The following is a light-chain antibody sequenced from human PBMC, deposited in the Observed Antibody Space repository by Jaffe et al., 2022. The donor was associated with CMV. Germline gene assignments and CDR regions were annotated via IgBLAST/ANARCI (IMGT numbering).Light chain of an antibody. V-gene: IGKV1-39*01. CDR1: QSISSY. CDR3: QQSYNTPFT. CDR2: AAV. Sequence: DIQMTQSPSSLSASVGDRVTITCRASQSISSYLNWYQQKPGKAPKLLIYAAVSLQSGVPSRFSGSGSGTDFTLTISSLQPEDFATYYCQQSYNTPFTFGPGTKVDFK. J-gene: IGKJ3*01.